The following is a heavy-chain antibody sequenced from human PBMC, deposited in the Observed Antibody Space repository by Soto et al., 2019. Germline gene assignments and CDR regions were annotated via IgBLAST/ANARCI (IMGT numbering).Heavy chain of an antibody. D-gene: IGHD3-10*01. V-gene: IGHV4-39*01. J-gene: IGHJ4*02. CDR3: ARHGGYCYFDY. CDR1: GGSISSSSYY. Sequence: QLQLQESGPGLVKPSETLSLTCTVSGGSISSSSYYWGWIRQPPGKGLEWIGSIYYSGSTYYNPSRRRRVTISVDTSKNQFSLKLSAVTAADTAVYYCARHGGYCYFDYWGQGTLVTVSS. CDR2: IYYSGST.